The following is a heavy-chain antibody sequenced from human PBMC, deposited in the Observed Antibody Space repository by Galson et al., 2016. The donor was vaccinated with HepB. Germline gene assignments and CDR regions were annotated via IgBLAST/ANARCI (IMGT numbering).Heavy chain of an antibody. D-gene: IGHD6-13*01. CDR3: ARCERYGSGWYGKNDY. CDR1: GFTFSGYN. CDR2: ISIGSSYI. J-gene: IGHJ4*02. Sequence: SLRLSCAASGFTFSGYNMNWVRQAPGKGLEWVSSISIGSSYIYYADSVKGRFTISRDNAKNSLYLQMNSLRAEDTAVYYCARCERYGSGWYGKNDYWGQGTLVTVSS. V-gene: IGHV3-21*01.